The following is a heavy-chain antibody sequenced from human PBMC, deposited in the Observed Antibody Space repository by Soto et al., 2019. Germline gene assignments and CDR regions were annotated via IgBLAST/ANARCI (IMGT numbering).Heavy chain of an antibody. D-gene: IGHD1-26*01. Sequence: QLQLQESGSGLVKPSQTLSLTCAVSGGSISSGGYSWSWIRQPPGKGLEWIGYIYHSGSTYYNPSLKGRVTISVDRSKNQFSLKLSSVTAADTAVYYCARAGRWLSYYFDYWGQGTLVTVSS. J-gene: IGHJ4*02. CDR1: GGSISSGGYS. CDR3: ARAGRWLSYYFDY. CDR2: IYHSGST. V-gene: IGHV4-30-2*01.